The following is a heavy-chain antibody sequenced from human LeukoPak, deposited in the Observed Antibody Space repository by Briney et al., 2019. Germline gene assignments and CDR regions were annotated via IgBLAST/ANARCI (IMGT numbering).Heavy chain of an antibody. CDR3: AKPADLLDAFDI. Sequence: PGGSLRLSCAASGFTFSSYAMHWVRQAPGKGLEWVAVISYDGSNKYYADSVKGRFTISRDNSKNTLSLQMNSLRAEDTAVYYCAKPADLLDAFDIWGQGTMVTVSS. CDR1: GFTFSSYA. V-gene: IGHV3-30-3*02. CDR2: ISYDGSNK. J-gene: IGHJ3*02.